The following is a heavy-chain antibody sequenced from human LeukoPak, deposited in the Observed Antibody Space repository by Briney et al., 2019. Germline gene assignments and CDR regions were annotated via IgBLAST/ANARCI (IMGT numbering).Heavy chain of an antibody. Sequence: GGSLRLSCAASGFTFSDYYMSWIRQAPGKGLEWVSYISSSGSTIYYADSVKGRFTISRDNAKNSLYLQVNSLRAEDTAVYYCAKDGRSYGYYYYYYMDVWGKGTTVTVSS. CDR3: AKDGRSYGYYYYYYMDV. D-gene: IGHD5-18*01. J-gene: IGHJ6*03. CDR2: ISSSGSTI. CDR1: GFTFSDYY. V-gene: IGHV3-11*04.